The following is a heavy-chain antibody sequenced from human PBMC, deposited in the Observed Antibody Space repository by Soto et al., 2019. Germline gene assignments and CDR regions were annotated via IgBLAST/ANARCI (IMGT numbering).Heavy chain of an antibody. CDR1: GDSITSGYY. CDR2: IYYSGNT. CDR3: ARDAPVALGVPNSIDV. D-gene: IGHD3-3*02. Sequence: QVQLQESGPGLVKPSQTLSLTCTVSGDSITSGYYWSWIRQFPGKGLEWIGYIYYSGNTYYNPSLKSRVSISLDTSKSQFSLQLDSVTAADTAVHYCARDAPVALGVPNSIDVWGQGTTVTVSS. J-gene: IGHJ6*02. V-gene: IGHV4-31*03.